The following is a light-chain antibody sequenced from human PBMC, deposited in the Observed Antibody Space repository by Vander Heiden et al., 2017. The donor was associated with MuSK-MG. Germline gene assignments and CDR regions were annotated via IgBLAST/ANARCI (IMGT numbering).Light chain of an antibody. Sequence: QSSWAQPRSVSGSPGQSVTISCTGTSSDVGGYNYVSWYQQHPGKAPKLMIYDVSKRPSGVPDRFSGSKSGNTASLTISGLQAEDEADYYCCSYAGSYIWVFGGGTKLTVL. V-gene: IGLV2-11*01. CDR1: SSDVGGYNY. CDR2: DVS. J-gene: IGLJ3*02. CDR3: CSYAGSYIWV.